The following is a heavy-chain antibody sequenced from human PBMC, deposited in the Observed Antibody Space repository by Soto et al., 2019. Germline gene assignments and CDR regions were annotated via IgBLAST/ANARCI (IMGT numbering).Heavy chain of an antibody. V-gene: IGHV1-46*01. CDR3: ARNLGGWPEY. CDR1: GYTFTSYF. CDR2: INPSGGST. Sequence: ASVKVSYKASGYTFTSYFMHWVRQAPGQGPEWMGIINPSGGSTSYAQKFQGRVTLTSDTSTTTVYMELSSLRSDDTAVYYCARNLGGWPEYWGQGTLVTVSS. D-gene: IGHD2-15*01. J-gene: IGHJ4*02.